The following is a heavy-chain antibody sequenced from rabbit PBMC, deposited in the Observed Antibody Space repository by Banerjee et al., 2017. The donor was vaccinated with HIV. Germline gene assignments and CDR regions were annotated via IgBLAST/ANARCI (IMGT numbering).Heavy chain of an antibody. CDR3: ARGYAPDSYYMYYGMDL. Sequence: QEQLVEYGGDLVQPEGSLTLTCKASGLDFSSSYWICWVRQAPGKGLEWIACIYTGSSGSTYYASWAKGRFTISKTSSTTVTLQMTSLTAADTATYFCARGYAPDSYYMYYGMDLWGPGTLVTVS. D-gene: IGHD8-1*01. J-gene: IGHJ6*01. CDR1: GLDFSSSYW. V-gene: IGHV1S45*01. CDR2: IYTGSSGST.